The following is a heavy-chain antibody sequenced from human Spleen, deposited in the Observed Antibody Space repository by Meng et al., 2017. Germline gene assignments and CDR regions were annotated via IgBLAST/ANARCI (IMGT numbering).Heavy chain of an antibody. CDR3: AKDAGTLVRGHWDY. D-gene: IGHD3-10*01. CDR1: GFTFSSYD. CDR2: IGTAGDT. J-gene: IGHJ4*02. V-gene: IGHV3-13*01. Sequence: GESLKISCAACGFTFSSYDMHWVRQATGKGLEWVSAIGTAGDTYYPGSVKGRFTISRDNSENTLYLQMNSLRAEDTAIYYCAKDAGTLVRGHWDYWGQGTLVTVSS.